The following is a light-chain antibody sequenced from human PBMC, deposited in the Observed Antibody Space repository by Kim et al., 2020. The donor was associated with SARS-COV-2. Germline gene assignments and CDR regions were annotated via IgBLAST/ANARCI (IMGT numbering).Light chain of an antibody. Sequence: QTGTRTCTGNSNNVGDQGAAWLQHHQGHPPKLLSYRNNDHPSRISERLSASRSGNTASLTISGLQPEDGTDYYCAAWDSSLSAWVFGGGTQLTVL. CDR3: AAWDSSLSAWV. CDR1: SNNVGDQG. CDR2: RNN. J-gene: IGLJ3*02. V-gene: IGLV10-54*01.